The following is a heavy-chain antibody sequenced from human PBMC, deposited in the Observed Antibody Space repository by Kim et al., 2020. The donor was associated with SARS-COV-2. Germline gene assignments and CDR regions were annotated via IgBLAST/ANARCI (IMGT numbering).Heavy chain of an antibody. V-gene: IGHV3-23*01. Sequence: GGSLRLSCAASGFTFSTSCMSWVRQAPGKGLEWVSAISLGGGTTYYADSVKGRFTISRDNSKNTLYLQLNSLTAEDTGVYYCAKEIRPNDYWGQGTLVTVSS. CDR2: ISLGGGTT. D-gene: IGHD1-1*01. J-gene: IGHJ4*02. CDR1: GFTFSTSC. CDR3: AKEIRPNDY.